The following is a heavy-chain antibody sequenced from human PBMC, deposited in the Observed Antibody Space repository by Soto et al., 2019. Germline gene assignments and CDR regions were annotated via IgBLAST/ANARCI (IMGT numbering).Heavy chain of an antibody. Sequence: LRLSCAASGFTFSNYAMHWVCQAPGKGLVWVAVISYDGSNTYYADSVKGRFTISRDNSKNTLYLQMTSLRVEDTAVYYCARPPYYYDSSGYYTPHFDYWGQGTLVTVSS. CDR3: ARPPYYYDSSGYYTPHFDY. CDR2: ISYDGSNT. CDR1: GFTFSNYA. J-gene: IGHJ4*02. V-gene: IGHV3-30-3*01. D-gene: IGHD3-22*01.